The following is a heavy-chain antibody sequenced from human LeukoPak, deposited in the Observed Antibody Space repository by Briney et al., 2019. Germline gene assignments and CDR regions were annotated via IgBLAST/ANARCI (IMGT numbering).Heavy chain of an antibody. CDR3: ARDYCSGGSCYYY. V-gene: IGHV3-74*01. CDR1: GFTFISYW. Sequence: QPGGSLRLSCAASGFTFISYWMHWVRQAPGKGLVWVSRINSDGSTTSYAASVKGRFTISRDTAKNTLYLQMNSLRAEDTAVYYCARDYCSGGSCYYYWGQGTLVTVSS. CDR2: INSDGSTT. D-gene: IGHD2-15*01. J-gene: IGHJ4*02.